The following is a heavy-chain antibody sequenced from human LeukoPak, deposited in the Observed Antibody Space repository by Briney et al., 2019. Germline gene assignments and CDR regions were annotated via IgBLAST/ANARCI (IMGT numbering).Heavy chain of an antibody. D-gene: IGHD5-18*01. J-gene: IGHJ4*02. Sequence: RPGGSLRLSCAASGFTFSSYGMHWVRQAPGKGLEWVSSISSTSNYIYYADSVKGRFTISRDNAKNSLYLQMNSLRAEDTAVFYCARDLGYSYGLMAYWGQGTLVTVSS. V-gene: IGHV3-21*01. CDR2: ISSTSNYI. CDR3: ARDLGYSYGLMAY. CDR1: GFTFSSYG.